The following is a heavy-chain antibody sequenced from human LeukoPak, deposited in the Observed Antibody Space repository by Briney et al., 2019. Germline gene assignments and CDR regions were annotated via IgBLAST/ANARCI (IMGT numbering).Heavy chain of an antibody. CDR1: GGSISSYY. D-gene: IGHD2-2*01. Sequence: SETLSLTCTVSGGSISSYYWSWIRQPPGKGLEWIGYIYYSGSTNYNPSLKSRVTISVDTSKNQFSLKLSSVTAADTAVYYCARGFDSCYDYWGQGTLVTVSS. V-gene: IGHV4-59*01. CDR3: ARGFDSCYDY. CDR2: IYYSGST. J-gene: IGHJ4*02.